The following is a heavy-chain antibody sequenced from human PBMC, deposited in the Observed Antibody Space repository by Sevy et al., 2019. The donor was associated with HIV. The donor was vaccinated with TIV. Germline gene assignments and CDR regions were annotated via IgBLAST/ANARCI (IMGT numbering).Heavy chain of an antibody. CDR2: ISSSSSYI. Sequence: GGSLRLSCVASGFTFSSYSMNWVRQAPGTGLEWVSSISSSSSYIYYPDSVKGRFTISRDNAKNSLYLQMNSLRAEDTAVYYCARRIVGATKDWFDPWGQGTLVTVSS. D-gene: IGHD1-26*01. CDR1: GFTFSSYS. J-gene: IGHJ5*02. CDR3: ARRIVGATKDWFDP. V-gene: IGHV3-21*01.